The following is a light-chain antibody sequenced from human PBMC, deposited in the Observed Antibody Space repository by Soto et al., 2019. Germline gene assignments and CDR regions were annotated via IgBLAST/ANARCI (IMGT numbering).Light chain of an antibody. CDR2: GAS. J-gene: IGKJ2*02. CDR3: QQYGSSPCN. V-gene: IGKV3-20*01. CDR1: QSVTKNF. Sequence: NVFAQSPGTLSLSPGEGATLSCRASQSVTKNFLAWYQQKPGQAPRLLIYGASSRPGGIPDRFRGSGSVTDFTLTIHSLEPEASAVYYCQQYGSSPCNFGQGTKGDIK.